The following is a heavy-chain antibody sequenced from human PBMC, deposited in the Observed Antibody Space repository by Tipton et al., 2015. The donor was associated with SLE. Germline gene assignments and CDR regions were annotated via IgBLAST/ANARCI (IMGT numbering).Heavy chain of an antibody. CDR3: ARSDSAIAVAGQAFDI. D-gene: IGHD6-19*01. J-gene: IGHJ3*02. CDR2: IYYSGST. CDR1: GGSISSHY. Sequence: TLSLTCTVSGGSISSHYWGWIRQPPGKGLEWIGYIYYSGSTNYNPSLKSRVTISVDTSKNQFSLKLSSVTAADTAVYYCARSDSAIAVAGQAFDIWGQGTMVTVSS. V-gene: IGHV4-59*11.